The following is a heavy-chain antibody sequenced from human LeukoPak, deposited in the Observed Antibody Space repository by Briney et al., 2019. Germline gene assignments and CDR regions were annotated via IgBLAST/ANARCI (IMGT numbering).Heavy chain of an antibody. CDR2: ISSSSSYI. Sequence: ETLSLTCTVSGYSISSGYYWGWVRQAPGKGLEWVSSISSSSSYIYYADSVKGRFTISRDNAKNSLYLQMNSLRAEDTAVYYCARDRGLWFGESGDYWGQGTLVTVSS. D-gene: IGHD3-10*01. CDR1: GYSISSGYY. V-gene: IGHV3-21*01. J-gene: IGHJ4*02. CDR3: ARDRGLWFGESGDY.